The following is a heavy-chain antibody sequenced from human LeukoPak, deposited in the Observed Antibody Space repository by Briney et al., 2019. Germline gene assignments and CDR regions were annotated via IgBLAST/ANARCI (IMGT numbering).Heavy chain of an antibody. CDR3: ARDILTGYRSDY. D-gene: IGHD3-9*01. CDR2: INPSGGST. J-gene: IGHJ4*02. V-gene: IGHV1-46*01. CDR1: GYTFTSYY. Sequence: ASVKVSCKASGYTFTSYYMHWVRQAPGQGLEWMGIINPSGGSTSYAQKFQGRVTMTRDTSISTAYMELSRLRSDDTAVYYCARDILTGYRSDYWGQGTLVTVSS.